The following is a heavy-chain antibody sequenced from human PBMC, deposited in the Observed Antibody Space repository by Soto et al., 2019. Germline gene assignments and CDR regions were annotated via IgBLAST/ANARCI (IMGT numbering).Heavy chain of an antibody. D-gene: IGHD4-17*01. J-gene: IGHJ2*01. Sequence: GGSLRLSCAASGFTFSSYGMHWVRQAPGKGLEWVAVISYDGSNKYYADSVKGRFTISRDNSKNTLYLQMNSLRAEDTAVYYCAKERSWYFDLWGRGTLVTVSS. CDR3: AKERSWYFDL. CDR1: GFTFSSYG. CDR2: ISYDGSNK. V-gene: IGHV3-30*18.